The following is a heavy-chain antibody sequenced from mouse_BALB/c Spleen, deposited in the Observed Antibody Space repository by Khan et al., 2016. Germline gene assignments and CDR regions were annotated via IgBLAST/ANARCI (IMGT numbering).Heavy chain of an antibody. CDR2: INPDSSKI. CDR3: ASTFWYYDV. V-gene: IGHV4-1*02. Sequence: EVKLLESGGGLVQPGGSLKLSCAASGFDFSRYWMSWVRQAPGKGLEWIGEINPDSSKINYTPSLKGKFIISRDNAKNTLYLQMSKVRSEETAHYYYASTFWYYDVWGAGTTVTVSS. J-gene: IGHJ1*01. CDR1: GFDFSRYW.